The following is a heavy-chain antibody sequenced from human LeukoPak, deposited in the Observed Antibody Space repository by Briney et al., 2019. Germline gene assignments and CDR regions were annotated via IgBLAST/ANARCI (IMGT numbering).Heavy chain of an antibody. J-gene: IGHJ4*02. D-gene: IGHD3-3*01. CDR3: ARSVYYDFWSGLRSEYYFDY. CDR1: GGSISSYY. Sequence: SETLSLTCTVSGGSISSYYWSWFRQPPGKGLEWIGYIYYSGSTNYNPSLKSRVTISVDTSKNQFSLKLSSVTAADTAVYYCARSVYYDFWSGLRSEYYFDYWGQGTLVTVSS. CDR2: IYYSGST. V-gene: IGHV4-59*08.